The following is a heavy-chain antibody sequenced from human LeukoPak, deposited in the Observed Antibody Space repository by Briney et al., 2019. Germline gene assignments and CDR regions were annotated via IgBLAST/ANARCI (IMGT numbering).Heavy chain of an antibody. V-gene: IGHV1-69*04. D-gene: IGHD2-15*01. CDR3: AREINCSGGSCYDWFDP. J-gene: IGHJ5*02. CDR2: IIPIVGIA. Sequence: GSSVKLSCKASGGTFSSYAISWVRQAPGQGLEWMGRIIPIVGIANYAQKLKGRVTITADKSTSTAYMELSSLRSEDTAVYYCAREINCSGGSCYDWFDPWGQGTLVTVSS. CDR1: GGTFSSYA.